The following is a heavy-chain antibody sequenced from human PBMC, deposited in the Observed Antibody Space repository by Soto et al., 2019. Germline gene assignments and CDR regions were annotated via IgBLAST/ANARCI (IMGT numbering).Heavy chain of an antibody. CDR1: GYTFTSYG. J-gene: IGHJ4*02. D-gene: IGHD5-18*01. Sequence: QVQLVQSGAEVKKPGASVKVSCKASGYTFTSYGISWVRQAPGQGLEWMGWINAYNGNTNYAQKLQGRVTMTTDTXXXXAXXXXXXXXXXDTAVYXXARDVGYGLIDYWGQGTLVTVSS. CDR3: ARDVGYGLIDY. CDR2: INAYNGNT. V-gene: IGHV1-18*01.